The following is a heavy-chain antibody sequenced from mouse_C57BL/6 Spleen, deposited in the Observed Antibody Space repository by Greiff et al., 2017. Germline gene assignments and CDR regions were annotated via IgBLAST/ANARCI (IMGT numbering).Heavy chain of an antibody. CDR3: ARRGSAFDY. D-gene: IGHD1-1*01. Sequence: VQLQQPGAELVKPGASVKLSCKASGYTFTSYWMHWVKQRPGQGLEWIGMIHPNSGSTNYNEKFKGKATLTVDTSSSTAYMQLSSLTSEDSAVYFCARRGSAFDYWGQGTTLTVSS. V-gene: IGHV1-64*01. CDR1: GYTFTSYW. J-gene: IGHJ2*01. CDR2: IHPNSGST.